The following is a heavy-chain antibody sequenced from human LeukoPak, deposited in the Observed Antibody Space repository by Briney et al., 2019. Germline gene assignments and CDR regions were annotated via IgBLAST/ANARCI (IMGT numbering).Heavy chain of an antibody. D-gene: IGHD4-17*01. CDR1: GYTLTSYG. Sequence: ASVKVSCEASGYTLTSYGINWMRQAPGQGLEWMGWISTQSGNTNHAQKVQGRLTLTTDRSTNTAYMELRSLRSDDTAVYYCARGAYGDKWGQGTMVTVSS. J-gene: IGHJ4*02. CDR2: ISTQSGNT. V-gene: IGHV1-18*01. CDR3: ARGAYGDK.